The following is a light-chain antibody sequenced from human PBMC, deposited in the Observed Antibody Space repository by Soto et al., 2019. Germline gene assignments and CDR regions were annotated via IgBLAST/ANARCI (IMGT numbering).Light chain of an antibody. Sequence: QSALTQPPSLSAAPGQRVTISCSGRSSNIGNNYVSWYQQLPGTAPKLLIYDNFRRPSGIPDRFSGSKSGTSATLAITALQAGDEADYYCGTWDEGLRAGVFGGGTKLTVL. V-gene: IGLV1-51*01. CDR3: GTWDEGLRAGV. CDR2: DNF. J-gene: IGLJ2*01. CDR1: SSNIGNNY.